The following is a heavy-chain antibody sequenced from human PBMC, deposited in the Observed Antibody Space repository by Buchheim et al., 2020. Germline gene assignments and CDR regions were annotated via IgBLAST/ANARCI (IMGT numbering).Heavy chain of an antibody. CDR1: GFTFSSYA. J-gene: IGHJ4*02. CDR3: ARDQSPAQPYYFDY. Sequence: QVQLVESGGGVVQPGRSLRLSCAASGFTFSSYAMHWVRQAPGKGLEWVAVISYDGSNKYYADSVKGRFTISRDNSKNTLYLQMNSLRAEDTAVYYCARDQSPAQPYYFDYWGQGTL. V-gene: IGHV3-30*04. D-gene: IGHD6-25*01. CDR2: ISYDGSNK.